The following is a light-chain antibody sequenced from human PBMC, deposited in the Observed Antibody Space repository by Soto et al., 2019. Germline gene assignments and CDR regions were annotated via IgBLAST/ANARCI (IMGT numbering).Light chain of an antibody. CDR2: YAS. V-gene: IGKV3-15*01. CDR3: QHYSNWHPT. J-gene: IGKJ3*01. Sequence: EVVLTQSPATLSVSPGERATLSCRASQSVHSNLAWYQQKPGQAPSLLISYASTRATGIPARFSGSGSGTEFTLTISSLQSEDFGVDYCQHYSNWHPTFGPGTIVEIK. CDR1: QSVHSN.